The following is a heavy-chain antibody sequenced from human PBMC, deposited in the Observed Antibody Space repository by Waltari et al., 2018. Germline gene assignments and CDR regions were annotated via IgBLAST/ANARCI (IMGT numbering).Heavy chain of an antibody. CDR2: IIPIFGTA. CDR1: GGTFSSYA. D-gene: IGHD4-17*01. J-gene: IGHJ4*02. Sequence: QVQLVQSGAEVKKPGSSVKVSCKASGGTFSSYAISWVRQAPGQGLEWMGGIIPIFGTATYAQKFQGRVTITADESTSTAYMELSSLRSEDTAVYYCARGSLNYGDYPWTYWGQGTLVTVSS. CDR3: ARGSLNYGDYPWTY. V-gene: IGHV1-69*13.